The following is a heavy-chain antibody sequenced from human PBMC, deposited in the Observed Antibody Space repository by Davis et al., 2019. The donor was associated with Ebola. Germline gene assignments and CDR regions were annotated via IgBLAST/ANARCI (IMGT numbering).Heavy chain of an antibody. V-gene: IGHV4-59*01. D-gene: IGHD4-17*01. CDR1: GGSINNYY. J-gene: IGHJ6*02. Sequence: SETLSLTCTVSGGSINNYYWSWIRQPPGKGLEWIGYIYSSGATDYNPSLKSRVTMSVGTSKNQFSLKLSSVTAADTAVYYCARGNYGDYIVLYYYNMDVWGQGTTVTVSS. CDR2: IYSSGAT. CDR3: ARGNYGDYIVLYYYNMDV.